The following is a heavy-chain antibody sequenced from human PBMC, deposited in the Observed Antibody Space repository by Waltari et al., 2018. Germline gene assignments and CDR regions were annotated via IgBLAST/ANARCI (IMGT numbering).Heavy chain of an antibody. V-gene: IGHV1-69*01. Sequence: QVQLVQSGAEVKKPGSSVRVSCKASGGTFSSYAISWVRQAPGQGLEWMGGIIPNFGTANYAQKFQGRVTITADESTSTAYMELSSLRSEDTAVYYCATTPVEKDFWSGYTPFLFDYWGQGTLVTVSS. J-gene: IGHJ4*02. CDR1: GGTFSSYA. CDR2: IIPNFGTA. CDR3: ATTPVEKDFWSGYTPFLFDY. D-gene: IGHD3-3*01.